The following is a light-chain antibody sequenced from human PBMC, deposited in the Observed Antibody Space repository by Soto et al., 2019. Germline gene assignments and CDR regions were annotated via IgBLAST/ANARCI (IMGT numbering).Light chain of an antibody. CDR1: HNIATY. V-gene: IGKV1-39*01. J-gene: IGKJ3*01. Sequence: DIQVTQSPSSLSASVGDRVTITCRTSHNIATYLYWYQHRPGKAPNLLIYTATSLQSGVPSRFSGSGTGTDFTLTISALQPEDFTSYFCQQTYATPFTFGRGITV. CDR2: TAT. CDR3: QQTYATPFT.